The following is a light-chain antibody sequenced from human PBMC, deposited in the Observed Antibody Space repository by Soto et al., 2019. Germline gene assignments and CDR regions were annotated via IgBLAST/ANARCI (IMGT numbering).Light chain of an antibody. V-gene: IGKV3-15*01. J-gene: IGKJ4*01. CDR2: AAS. CDR1: QSVNRN. CDR3: QQHSNWPLT. Sequence: EIVMTQSPATLSVSPGERATLSCRASQSVNRNLAWYQQKPGQAPRLLIYAASTRATGIPARFSGSGSGTDFTLTISSLESEDFAVYYCQQHSNWPLTFGGGTKGDIK.